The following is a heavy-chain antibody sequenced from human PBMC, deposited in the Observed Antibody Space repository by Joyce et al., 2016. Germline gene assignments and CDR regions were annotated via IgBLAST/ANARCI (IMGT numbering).Heavy chain of an antibody. Sequence: QVQLQESGPGLVKPSETLSLTCGVSGLSFDLHSFWGWIRQPPGKGLEWIGNVYLHGSTHYSTSLKSRVTISMDTSKNQFSLNLNSLTAADTAVYFCARRPYNVHTPLGSDWYFDLWGRGTLVTVSS. CDR2: VYLHGST. CDR1: GLSFDLHSF. D-gene: IGHD5-18*01. CDR3: ARRPYNVHTPLGSDWYFDL. V-gene: IGHV4-38-2*01. J-gene: IGHJ2*01.